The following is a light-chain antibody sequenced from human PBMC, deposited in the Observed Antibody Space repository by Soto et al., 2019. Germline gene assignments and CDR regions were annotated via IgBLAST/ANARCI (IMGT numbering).Light chain of an antibody. V-gene: IGLV2-14*01. CDR1: SSDVGGYNY. J-gene: IGLJ1*01. CDR2: EVS. Sequence: QSALTQPRSVSGSPGQSVTISCTGTSSDVGGYNYVSWYQQHPGKAPKLIVSEVSHRPSGVSNRFSGSKSGNTASLTISGLQSEDEADYYCISYTSDDVRYVFGTGTKLTVL. CDR3: ISYTSDDVRYV.